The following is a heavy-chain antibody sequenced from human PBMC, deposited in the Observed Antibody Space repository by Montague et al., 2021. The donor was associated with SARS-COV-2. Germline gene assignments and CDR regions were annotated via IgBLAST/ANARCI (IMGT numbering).Heavy chain of an antibody. CDR1: GGTISTYY. Sequence: SETLSLTCTVSGGTISTYYWSWIRPPPGKGLEWIGYMYHSGSTNYNPSLKSRVTLSVDTSKNQFSLKLSSVTAADTSVYYCARDFDYWGQGTLVTVSS. CDR2: MYHSGST. V-gene: IGHV4-59*13. CDR3: ARDFDY. J-gene: IGHJ4*02.